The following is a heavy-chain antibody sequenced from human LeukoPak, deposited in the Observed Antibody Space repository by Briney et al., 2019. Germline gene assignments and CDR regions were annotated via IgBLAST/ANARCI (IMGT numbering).Heavy chain of an antibody. D-gene: IGHD1-26*01. J-gene: IGHJ4*02. Sequence: PGGSLRLSCAASGFTLSTYWVHWVRQAPGKGLVWVSRINPDGSSTSYADSVKGRFTISRDNAKNTLYLQMNSLSAEDTAVYFCSSDHTGSRDYWGQGTLVTVSS. CDR3: SSDHTGSRDY. CDR1: GFTLSTYW. CDR2: INPDGSST. V-gene: IGHV3-74*01.